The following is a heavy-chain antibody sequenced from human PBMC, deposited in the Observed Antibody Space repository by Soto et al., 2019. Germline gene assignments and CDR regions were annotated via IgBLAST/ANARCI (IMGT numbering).Heavy chain of an antibody. J-gene: IGHJ6*02. CDR1: GGSISSSSYY. V-gene: IGHV4-39*01. D-gene: IGHD3-10*01. CDR3: ARRSGSYGDYYYYYGMDV. CDR2: IYYSGST. Sequence: SETLSLTCTVSGGSISSSSYYWGWIRQPPGKGLEWIGSIYYSGSTYYNPSLKSRVTISVETSKNQFSLKLSSVTAADTAVYYCARRSGSYGDYYYYYGMDVWGQGTTVTVSS.